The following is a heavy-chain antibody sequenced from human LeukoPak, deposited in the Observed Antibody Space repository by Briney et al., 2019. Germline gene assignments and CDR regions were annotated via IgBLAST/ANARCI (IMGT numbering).Heavy chain of an antibody. V-gene: IGHV3-21*01. CDR1: GFTFSSYS. Sequence: GGSLRLSCAASGFTFSSYSMNWVRQAPGKGLEWVSSISSSSSYIYYADSVKGRFTISRDNAKNSLYLQMNSLRAEDTAVYYCARDSLAYYDFWTPFNDYWGQGTLVTASS. D-gene: IGHD3-3*01. CDR3: ARDSLAYYDFWTPFNDY. CDR2: ISSSSSYI. J-gene: IGHJ4*02.